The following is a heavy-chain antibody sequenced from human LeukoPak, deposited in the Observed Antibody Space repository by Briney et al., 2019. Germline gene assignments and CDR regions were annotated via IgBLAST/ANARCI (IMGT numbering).Heavy chain of an antibody. J-gene: IGHJ4*02. V-gene: IGHV5-51*01. CDR1: GYSFTNYW. Sequence: GESLKISCKSSGYSFTNYWIGWVRQMPGKGLEWMGIIYPEDSDTRYSPSPQGQVTISVDKSISTAYLQWSSLKASDTAMYYCAKLGAYSSSWYGFVDYWGQGTLVTVSS. CDR3: AKLGAYSSSWYGFVDY. D-gene: IGHD6-13*01. CDR2: IYPEDSDT.